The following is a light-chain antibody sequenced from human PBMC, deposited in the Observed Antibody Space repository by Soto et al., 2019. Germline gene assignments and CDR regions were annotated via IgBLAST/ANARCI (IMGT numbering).Light chain of an antibody. Sequence: DIQMTQSPSSLSASVGDRVTITCRASQSISTYLNWYQQRPGKAPKLLIYAASSLQSGVPSRFSGSGSGTDFTLIISSQQREDFATYYCQQSYIFPWTFGQGTKVEIK. CDR2: AAS. J-gene: IGKJ1*01. CDR3: QQSYIFPWT. V-gene: IGKV1-39*01. CDR1: QSISTY.